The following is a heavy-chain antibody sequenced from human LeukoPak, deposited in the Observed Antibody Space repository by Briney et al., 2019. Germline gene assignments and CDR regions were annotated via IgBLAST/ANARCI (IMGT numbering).Heavy chain of an antibody. CDR2: IGGSSGSGRT. D-gene: IGHD1-26*01. V-gene: IGHV3-23*01. CDR1: GITFSSYA. J-gene: IGHJ4*02. CDR3: ANSLVGATRGY. Sequence: GGSLRLSCVASGITFSSYAMSWVRQAPGKGLEWVSGIGGSSGSGRTHYIDSVKGRFIISRDNSKNTLYLQMNSLRAEDTAVYYCANSLVGATRGYWGQGTLVTVSS.